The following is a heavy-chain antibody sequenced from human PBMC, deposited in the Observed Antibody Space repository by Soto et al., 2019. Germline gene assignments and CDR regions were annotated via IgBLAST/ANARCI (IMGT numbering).Heavy chain of an antibody. D-gene: IGHD3-10*01. CDR1: GGSISSSSYY. V-gene: IGHV4-39*01. CDR3: ARQATMVRGVIDY. Sequence: LSLTGTVSGGSISSSSYYWGWIRQPPGKGLEWIGSIYYSGSTYYNPSLKSRVTISVDTSKNQFSLKLSSVTAADTAVYYCARQATMVRGVIDYWGQGTLVTVSS. J-gene: IGHJ4*02. CDR2: IYYSGST.